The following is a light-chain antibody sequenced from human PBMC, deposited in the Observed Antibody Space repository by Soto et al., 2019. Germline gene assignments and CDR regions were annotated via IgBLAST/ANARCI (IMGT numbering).Light chain of an antibody. CDR1: QSVSSY. V-gene: IGKV3-11*01. J-gene: IGKJ2*01. CDR3: QQSSTTPYT. CDR2: DAS. Sequence: EIVLTQSPATLSLSPGERATLSCRASQSVSSYLAWYQQKPGQAPRLLIYDASNRATGIPARFSGSGSGTDFTLTISSLEPEDFATYYCQQSSTTPYTFGQGTKVEI.